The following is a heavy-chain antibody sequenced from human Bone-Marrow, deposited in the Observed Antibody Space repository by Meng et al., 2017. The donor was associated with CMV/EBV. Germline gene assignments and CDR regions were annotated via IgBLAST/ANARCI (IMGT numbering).Heavy chain of an antibody. D-gene: IGHD1-7*01. Sequence: ASVKVSCKASGYTFTSYGISWVRQAPGQGLEWMGGISAYNGNTNYAQKLQGRVTMTTDTSTSTAYMELRSLGSDDTAVYYCARVPLRTGTASGWPFCWGQRTLVTVSS. CDR1: GYTFTSYG. V-gene: IGHV1-18*01. CDR2: ISAYNGNT. CDR3: ARVPLRTGTASGWPFC. J-gene: IGHJ4*02.